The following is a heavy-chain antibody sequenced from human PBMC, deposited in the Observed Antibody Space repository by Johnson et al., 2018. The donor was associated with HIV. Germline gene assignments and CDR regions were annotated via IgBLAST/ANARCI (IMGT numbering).Heavy chain of an antibody. V-gene: IGHV3-23*03. CDR3: ARGYTIGAFDI. D-gene: IGHD3-3*01. J-gene: IGHJ3*02. Sequence: VQLVESGGGVVQPGGSLRLSCAASGFTFSSYAMSWVRQAPGKGLEWVSVVYSDGITFYADSVKGRFTISRDNSKNTLYVQMNSLKTEDTAVYYCARGYTIGAFDIWGQGTMVTVSS. CDR1: GFTFSSYA. CDR2: VYSDGIT.